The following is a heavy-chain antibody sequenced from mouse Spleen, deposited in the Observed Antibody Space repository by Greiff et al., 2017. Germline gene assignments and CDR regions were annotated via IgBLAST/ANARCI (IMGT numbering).Heavy chain of an antibody. J-gene: IGHJ2*01. CDR1: GYTFTSYW. V-gene: IGHV1-64*01. Sequence: QVQLQQPGAELVKPGASVKLSCKASGYTFTSYWMHWVKQRPGQGLEWIGMIHPNSGSTNYNEKFKSKATLTVDKSSSTAYMQLSSLTSEDSAVYYCARSPYYGSSYPFDYWGQGTTLTVSS. D-gene: IGHD1-1*01. CDR3: ARSPYYGSSYPFDY. CDR2: IHPNSGST.